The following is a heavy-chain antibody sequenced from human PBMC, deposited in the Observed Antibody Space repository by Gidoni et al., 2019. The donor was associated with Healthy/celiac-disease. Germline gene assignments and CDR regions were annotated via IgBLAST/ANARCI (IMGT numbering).Heavy chain of an antibody. Sequence: LQLVESGGGLVQPGRSLRLSCTASGFTFGDYAMGWFRQAPGKGLEWVGFIRSKAYGGTTEDAESVKGRFNISRDDSKSIAYRQMNSLKTEDTAVYYWTLESTVTIHHQWGYWGQGTLVTVSS. CDR3: TLESTVTIHHQWGY. CDR1: GFTFGDYA. J-gene: IGHJ4*02. V-gene: IGHV3-49*03. CDR2: IRSKAYGGTT. D-gene: IGHD4-17*01.